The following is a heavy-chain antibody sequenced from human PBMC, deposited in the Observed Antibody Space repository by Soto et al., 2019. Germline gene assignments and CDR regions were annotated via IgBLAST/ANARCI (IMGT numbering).Heavy chain of an antibody. V-gene: IGHV4-30-4*01. CDR1: GGSISSGDYY. CDR3: ARASDSSGYYLEYYFDY. Sequence: PSETLSLTCTVSGGSISSGDYYWSWIRQPPGKGLEWIGYIYYSGSTYYNPSLKSRVTISVDTSKNQFSLKLSSVTAADTAVYYCARASDSSGYYLEYYFDYRGQGTLVTVSS. D-gene: IGHD3-22*01. CDR2: IYYSGST. J-gene: IGHJ4*02.